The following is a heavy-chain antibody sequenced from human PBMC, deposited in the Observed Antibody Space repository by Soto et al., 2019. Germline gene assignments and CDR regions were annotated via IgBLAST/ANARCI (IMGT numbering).Heavy chain of an antibody. CDR3: ARDRIAGSGSCDN. V-gene: IGHV3-74*01. CDR1: GFTFNNYW. Sequence: LRLSCVASGFTFNNYWMHWVRQVPGKGLVWVSRIKTDGSSPNYADSVEGRFTISSDNAKNTLYLQMNSLRAEDTAVYYCARDRIAGSGSCDNWGQGTLVTVSS. J-gene: IGHJ4*02. CDR2: IKTDGSSP. D-gene: IGHD3-10*01.